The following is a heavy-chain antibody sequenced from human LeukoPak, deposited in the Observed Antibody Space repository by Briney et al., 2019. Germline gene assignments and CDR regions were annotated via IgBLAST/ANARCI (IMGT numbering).Heavy chain of an antibody. Sequence: GGSLRLSCAASGFTFSRYGMHWVRQAPGKGLEGVAVIWYDGSNKYYADSVKGRFTISRDNSKNTLYLQMNSLRAEDTAVYYCAKGGTTYYYDSSSGDAFDIWGQGTMVTVSS. CDR2: IWYDGSNK. V-gene: IGHV3-33*06. CDR3: AKGGTTYYYDSSSGDAFDI. J-gene: IGHJ3*02. D-gene: IGHD3-22*01. CDR1: GFTFSRYG.